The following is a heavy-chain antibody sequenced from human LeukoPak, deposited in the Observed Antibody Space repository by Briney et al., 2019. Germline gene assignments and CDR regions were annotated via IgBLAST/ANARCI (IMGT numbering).Heavy chain of an antibody. CDR2: INPSGGST. J-gene: IGHJ3*02. CDR3: ARVSDSHSDDAFDI. V-gene: IGHV1-46*01. D-gene: IGHD2-21*02. Sequence: AAVKVSCKASGYTFTSYYMHWVRQAPGHGVEWMGIINPSGGSTSYAQKFQGKVTMTRDTSTSTVYMELSSLRAEETAVYYCARVSDSHSDDAFDIWGQGTMVTVSS. CDR1: GYTFTSYY.